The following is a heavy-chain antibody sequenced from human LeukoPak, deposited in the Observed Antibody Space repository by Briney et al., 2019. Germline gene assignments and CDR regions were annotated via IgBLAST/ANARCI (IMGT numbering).Heavy chain of an antibody. CDR1: GFTFSSYA. J-gene: IGHJ4*02. D-gene: IGHD3-9*01. CDR3: ARVSYDILTGYSYIDY. CDR2: ISYDGSNK. Sequence: SGGSLRLSCAASGFTFSSYAMHWVRQAPGKGLEWVAVISYDGSNKYYADSVKGRFTISRDNSKNTLYLQMNSLRAEDTAVYYCARVSYDILTGYSYIDYWGQGTLVTVSS. V-gene: IGHV3-30-3*01.